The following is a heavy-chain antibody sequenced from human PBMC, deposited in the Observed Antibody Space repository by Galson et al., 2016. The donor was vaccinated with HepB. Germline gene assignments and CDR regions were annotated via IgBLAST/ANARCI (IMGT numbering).Heavy chain of an antibody. CDR3: AKSVLEYDILTGYYRRGADY. Sequence: SLRLSCAASGFTFSSYAMSWVRQALGKGLEWVPSSGSGGPTYYADSVKGRFTISRDNSKNTLFLQMHSLRADDTAVYYCAKSVLEYDILTGYYRRGADYWGQGTLVTVSS. CDR1: GFTFSSYA. J-gene: IGHJ4*02. CDR2: SGSGGPT. D-gene: IGHD3-9*01. V-gene: IGHV3-23*01.